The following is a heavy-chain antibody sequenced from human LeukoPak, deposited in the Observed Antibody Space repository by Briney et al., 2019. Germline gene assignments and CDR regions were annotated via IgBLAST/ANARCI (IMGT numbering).Heavy chain of an antibody. D-gene: IGHD4-17*01. Sequence: GGSLRLPCAASGFTFSSYAMSWVRQAPGKGLEWVSAISGSGGSTYYADSVKGRFTISRDNSKNTLYLQMNSLRAEDTAVYYCAKDIGYGDYGGFDYWGQGTLVTVSS. CDR3: AKDIGYGDYGGFDY. CDR2: ISGSGGST. J-gene: IGHJ4*02. V-gene: IGHV3-23*01. CDR1: GFTFSSYA.